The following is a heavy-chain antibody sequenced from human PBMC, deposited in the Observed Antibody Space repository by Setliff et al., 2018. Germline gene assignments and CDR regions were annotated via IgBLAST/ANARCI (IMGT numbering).Heavy chain of an antibody. V-gene: IGHV4-39*07. Sequence: SETLSLTCSVSGASISTTYYYWDWIRQSPEKGLEWIGTIYQNGITYYNPSVKSRVTISIDTSKNQFSLKLSSVTAADTAVYYCARDHPGYSSSWYWFDSWGLGTLVTAPQ. CDR1: GASISTTYYY. CDR3: ARDHPGYSSSWYWFDS. CDR2: IYQNGIT. J-gene: IGHJ5*01. D-gene: IGHD6-13*01.